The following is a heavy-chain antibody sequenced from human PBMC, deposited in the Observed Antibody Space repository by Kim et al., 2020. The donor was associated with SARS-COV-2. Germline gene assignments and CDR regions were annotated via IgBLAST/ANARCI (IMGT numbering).Heavy chain of an antibody. Sequence: NPSRRVRVTISADTSKTQFSLRLSTVTAADTAVYYCERAVQVGGQNRFDYWGQGTLVTVSS. CDR3: ERAVQVGGQNRFDY. D-gene: IGHD1-26*01. J-gene: IGHJ4*02. V-gene: IGHV4-34*01.